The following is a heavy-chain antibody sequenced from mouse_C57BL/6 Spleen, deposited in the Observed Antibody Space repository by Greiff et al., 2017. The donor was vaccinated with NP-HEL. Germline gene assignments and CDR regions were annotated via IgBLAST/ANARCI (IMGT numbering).Heavy chain of an antibody. CDR1: GYTFTSYG. CDR3: AREDDGYYGY. D-gene: IGHD2-3*01. J-gene: IGHJ2*01. V-gene: IGHV1-81*01. Sequence: QVQLQQSGAELARPGASVKLSCKASGYTFTSYGISWVKQRTGQGLEWIGEIYSRSGNTYYTEKFKGKATLTADKASSTAYIEFRSLTSVDSAVYFCAREDDGYYGYWGQGTTLTVSS. CDR2: IYSRSGNT.